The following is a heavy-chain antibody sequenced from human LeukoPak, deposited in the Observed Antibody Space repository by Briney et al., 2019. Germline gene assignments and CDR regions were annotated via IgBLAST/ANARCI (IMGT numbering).Heavy chain of an antibody. J-gene: IGHJ4*02. V-gene: IGHV5-51*01. Sequence: KVSCKVSGYTLTELSMHWVRQMPGKGLEWMGIIYPGDSDTRYSPSFQGQVTISADKSISTAYLQWSSLKASDTAMYYCARPNYGMIDYWGQGTLVTVSS. CDR2: IYPGDSDT. D-gene: IGHD4-17*01. CDR1: GYTLTELS. CDR3: ARPNYGMIDY.